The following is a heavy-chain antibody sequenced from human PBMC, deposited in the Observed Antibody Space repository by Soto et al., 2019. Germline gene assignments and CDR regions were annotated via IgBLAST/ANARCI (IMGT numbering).Heavy chain of an antibody. CDR1: GGSISSGGYY. Sequence: SETLSLTCTVSGGSISSGGYYWSWIRQHPGKGLEWIGYIYYSGSTYYNPSLKSRVTISVDTSKNQFSLKLSSVTAADTAVYYCAREETVGAPNWFDPWGPGTLVNVSS. CDR3: AREETVGAPNWFDP. V-gene: IGHV4-31*03. J-gene: IGHJ5*02. D-gene: IGHD1-26*01. CDR2: IYYSGST.